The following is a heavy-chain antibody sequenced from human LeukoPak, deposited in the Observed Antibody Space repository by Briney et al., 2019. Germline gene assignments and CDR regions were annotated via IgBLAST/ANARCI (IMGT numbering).Heavy chain of an antibody. D-gene: IGHD2-2*01. CDR3: ARGPSFLFADAW. CDR2: LSGDGQNT. CDR1: GFTFRSYA. Sequence: QAGGSLRLSCAASGFTFRSYAMNWVRQSPGQGLEWVSTLSGDGQNTHYADTVKGRFIISKDTSRNTLYLQMTSLRVDDTAVYYCARGPSFLFADAWWGQGTVVTVSS. V-gene: IGHV3-23*01. J-gene: IGHJ4*02.